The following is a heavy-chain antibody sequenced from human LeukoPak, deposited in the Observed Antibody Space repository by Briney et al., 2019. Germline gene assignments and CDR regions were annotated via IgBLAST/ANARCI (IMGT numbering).Heavy chain of an antibody. Sequence: PETLSLTCTVSGGSISSSSYYWGWIRQPPGKGLEWIGSIYYSGSTYYNPSLKSRVTISVDTSKNQFSLKLSSVTAADTAVYYCARLDFWSGHRDYWGQGTLVTVSS. J-gene: IGHJ4*02. CDR1: GGSISSSSYY. D-gene: IGHD3-3*01. CDR3: ARLDFWSGHRDY. V-gene: IGHV4-39*01. CDR2: IYYSGST.